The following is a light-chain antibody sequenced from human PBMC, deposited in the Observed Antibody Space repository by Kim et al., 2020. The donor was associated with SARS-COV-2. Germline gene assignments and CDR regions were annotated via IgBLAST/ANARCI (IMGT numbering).Light chain of an antibody. Sequence: GSPGQAVTISCTGTSSDVGGYNYVSWYQQHPGKAPKLMIYEVSKRPSGVPDRFSGSKSGNTASLTVSGLQAEDEADYYCSSYAGKVFGTGTKVTVL. V-gene: IGLV2-8*01. CDR3: SSYAGKV. J-gene: IGLJ1*01. CDR2: EVS. CDR1: SSDVGGYNY.